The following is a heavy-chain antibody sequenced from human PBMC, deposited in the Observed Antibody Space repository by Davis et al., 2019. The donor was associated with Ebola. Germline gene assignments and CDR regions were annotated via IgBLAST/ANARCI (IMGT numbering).Heavy chain of an antibody. CDR3: ARGIVVVPAAMSDLWAFYMDV. CDR1: GGSISSYY. J-gene: IGHJ6*04. D-gene: IGHD2-2*01. V-gene: IGHV4-59*12. Sequence: MPGGSLRLSCTVSGGSISSYYWSWIRQPPGKGLEWIGYIYYSGSTNYNPSLKSRVTISVDTSKNQFSLKLSSVTAADTAVYYCARGIVVVPAAMSDLWAFYMDVWGKGTTVTVSS. CDR2: IYYSGST.